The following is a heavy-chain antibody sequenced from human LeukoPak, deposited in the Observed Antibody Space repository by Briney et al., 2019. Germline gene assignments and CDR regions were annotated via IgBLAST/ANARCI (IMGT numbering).Heavy chain of an antibody. CDR1: GFTFSSYE. CDR2: IGRSGSTV. CDR3: ARDTPEYGDSPDAFDI. Sequence: GGSLRLSCAASGFTFSSYEMNWVRQAPGKGLEWVSYIGRSGSTVYYADSVKGRFTISRDNAKNSLYLQMNSLRDEDTAVYYCARDTPEYGDSPDAFDIWGQGTMVTVSS. V-gene: IGHV3-48*03. D-gene: IGHD4-17*01. J-gene: IGHJ3*02.